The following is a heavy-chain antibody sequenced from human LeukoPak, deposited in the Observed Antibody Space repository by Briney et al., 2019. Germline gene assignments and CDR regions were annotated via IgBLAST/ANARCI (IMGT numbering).Heavy chain of an antibody. V-gene: IGHV4-34*01. J-gene: IGHJ4*02. D-gene: IGHD5-18*01. CDR2: INHSGST. CDR3: ARVRIYSYGPEAIFDY. Sequence: SETLSLTCAVYGGSFSGYYWSWIRQPPGKGLEWIGEINHSGSTNYNPSLKSRVTISVDTSKNQFPLKLSSVTAADTAVYYCARVRIYSYGPEAIFDYWGQGTLVTVSS. CDR1: GGSFSGYY.